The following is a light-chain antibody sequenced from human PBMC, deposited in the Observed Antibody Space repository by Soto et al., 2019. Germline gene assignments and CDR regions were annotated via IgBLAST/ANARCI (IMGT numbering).Light chain of an antibody. Sequence: EIVLTHSPATLSLSPGERATLSCRASQSVSSYLAWYQQKPGQAPRLLIYDASNMATGIPARFSGSGSGTDFTLTISSLEPEDFAVYYCQQRSNSPITFGGGTKVEIK. J-gene: IGKJ4*01. V-gene: IGKV3-11*01. CDR3: QQRSNSPIT. CDR1: QSVSSY. CDR2: DAS.